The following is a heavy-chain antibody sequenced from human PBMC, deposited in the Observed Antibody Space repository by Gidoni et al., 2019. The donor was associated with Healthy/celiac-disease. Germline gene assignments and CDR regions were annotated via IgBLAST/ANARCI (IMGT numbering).Heavy chain of an antibody. CDR3: AKGYYYDSSGSITPGQAFDI. CDR1: GFTFSSYG. J-gene: IGHJ3*02. CDR2: ISYDGSNK. D-gene: IGHD3-22*01. V-gene: IGHV3-30*18. Sequence: QVQLVESGGGVVQPGRSLRLSCAASGFTFSSYGMHWVRQAPGKGLEWVAVISYDGSNKYYADSVKGRFTISRDNSKNTLYLQMNSLRAEDTAVYYCAKGYYYDSSGSITPGQAFDIWGQGTMVTVSS.